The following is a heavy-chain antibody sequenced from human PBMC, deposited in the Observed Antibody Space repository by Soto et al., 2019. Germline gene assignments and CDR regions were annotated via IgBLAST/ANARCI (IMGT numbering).Heavy chain of an antibody. D-gene: IGHD4-4*01. J-gene: IGHJ5*02. Sequence: SETLSLTCTVSGGPIISYYWSWIRQPPGKGLEWIGYIYYSGSTNYNPSLKSRVTISVDTSKNQFSLKLSSVTAADTAVYYCARHKAVTTWFDPWGQGTLVTVSS. CDR2: IYYSGST. V-gene: IGHV4-59*08. CDR1: GGPIISYY. CDR3: ARHKAVTTWFDP.